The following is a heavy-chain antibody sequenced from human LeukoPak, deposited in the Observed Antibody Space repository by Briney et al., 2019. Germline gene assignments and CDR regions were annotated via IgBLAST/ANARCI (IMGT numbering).Heavy chain of an antibody. D-gene: IGHD5-12*01. J-gene: IGHJ4*02. V-gene: IGHV3-30-3*01. CDR2: ISYDGSNK. Sequence: GGSLRLSCAASGFTFSGYPIHWVRQAPGKGLEWVAVISYDGSNKYYADSVKGRFTISRDNSKNTLYLQMNSLRAEDTAVYYCARGELEWLRFSPYFDYWGQGTLVTVSS. CDR3: ARGELEWLRFSPYFDY. CDR1: GFTFSGYP.